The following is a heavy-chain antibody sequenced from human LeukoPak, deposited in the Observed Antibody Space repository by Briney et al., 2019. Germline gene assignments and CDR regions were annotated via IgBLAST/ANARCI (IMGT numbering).Heavy chain of an antibody. Sequence: GGSLRLSCAASGFTFSSYGMHWVRQAPGKGLEWVAVISYDGSNKYYADPVKGRFTISRDNSKNTLYLQMNSLRAEDTAVYYCAKDRGMVAATSSYFDYWGQGTLVTVSS. J-gene: IGHJ4*02. CDR2: ISYDGSNK. CDR3: AKDRGMVAATSSYFDY. D-gene: IGHD2-15*01. CDR1: GFTFSSYG. V-gene: IGHV3-30*18.